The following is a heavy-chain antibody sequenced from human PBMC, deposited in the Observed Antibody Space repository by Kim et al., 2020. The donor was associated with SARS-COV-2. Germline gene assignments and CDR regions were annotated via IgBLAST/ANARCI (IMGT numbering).Heavy chain of an antibody. D-gene: IGHD1-26*01. V-gene: IGHV3-15*01. J-gene: IGHJ3*02. Sequence: GGSLRLSCAASGFTFSNAWMSWVRQAPGKGLEWVGRIKSKTDGGTTDYAAPVKGRFTISRDDSKNTLYLQMNSLKTEDTAVYYCTTDGGWELPPGAFDIWGQGTMVTVSS. CDR3: TTDGGWELPPGAFDI. CDR2: IKSKTDGGTT. CDR1: GFTFSNAW.